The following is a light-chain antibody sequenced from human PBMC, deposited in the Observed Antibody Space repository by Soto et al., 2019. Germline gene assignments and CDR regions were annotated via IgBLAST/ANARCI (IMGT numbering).Light chain of an antibody. CDR3: QQVNSYPLT. CDR2: ATS. J-gene: IGKJ4*01. CDR1: QDIANY. V-gene: IGKV1-9*01. Sequence: DIKITQTPSSLSASVGDRVTITCRASQDIANYLAWYQQRPGKAPQFLIYATSTFQGGVPSRFSGGGSGTEFTLTISSLQPEDFATYDFQQVNSYPLTSGGGTKVDIK.